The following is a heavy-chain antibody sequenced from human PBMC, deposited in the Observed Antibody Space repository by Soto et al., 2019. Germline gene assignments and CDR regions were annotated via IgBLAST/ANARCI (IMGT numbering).Heavy chain of an antibody. CDR2: INHSGST. CDR1: GGSFSGYY. Sequence: PSETLSLTCAVYGGSFSGYYWSWIRQPPGKGLEWIGEINHSGSTNYNPSLKSRVTISVDTSKNQFSLKLSSVTAAATAVYYCARVEWRTGYCSSTSCSHWYFDYWGQGTLVTVSS. CDR3: ARVEWRTGYCSSTSCSHWYFDY. V-gene: IGHV4-34*01. J-gene: IGHJ4*02. D-gene: IGHD2-2*01.